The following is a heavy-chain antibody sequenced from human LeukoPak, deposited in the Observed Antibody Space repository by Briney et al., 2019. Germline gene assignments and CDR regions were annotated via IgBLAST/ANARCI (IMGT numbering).Heavy chain of an antibody. V-gene: IGHV3-48*03. Sequence: PGGSLRLPCAASGFTFSSYEMNWVRQAPGKGLEWISYINDRGSAIYYADSVKGRFTISRDNAKNSLYLQMNSLRPEDTAVYYCARGPRITYDTSYFDYWGQGTLVTVSS. CDR2: INDRGSAI. D-gene: IGHD3-10*01. J-gene: IGHJ4*02. CDR3: ARGPRITYDTSYFDY. CDR1: GFTFSSYE.